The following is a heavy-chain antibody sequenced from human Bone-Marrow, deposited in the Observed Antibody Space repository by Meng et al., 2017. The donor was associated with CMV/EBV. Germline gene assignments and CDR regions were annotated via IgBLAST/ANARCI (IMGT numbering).Heavy chain of an antibody. J-gene: IGHJ6*02. CDR1: GFTFSSYE. D-gene: IGHD2-2*01. CDR3: ARDRGTVVPAAGVGGYYGMDV. V-gene: IGHV3-48*03. Sequence: GESLKISCAASGFTFSSYEMNWVRQAPGKGLEWVSYISSSGSTIYYADSVKGRFTISRDNAKNPLYLQMNSLRAEDTAVYYCARDRGTVVPAAGVGGYYGMDVWGQGTTVTVSS. CDR2: ISSSGSTI.